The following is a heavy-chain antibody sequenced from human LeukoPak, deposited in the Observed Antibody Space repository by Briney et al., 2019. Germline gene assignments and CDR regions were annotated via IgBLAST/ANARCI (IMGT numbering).Heavy chain of an antibody. Sequence: SETLSLTCAVYGGSFSGYYWSWIRQPAGKGLEWIGRIYTSGSTNYNPSLKSRVTMSVDTSKNQFSLKLSSVTAADTAVYYCARDTCSSTSCPPRGAFDIWGQGTMVTVSS. CDR1: GGSFSGYY. D-gene: IGHD2-2*01. J-gene: IGHJ3*02. CDR3: ARDTCSSTSCPPRGAFDI. V-gene: IGHV4-4*07. CDR2: IYTSGST.